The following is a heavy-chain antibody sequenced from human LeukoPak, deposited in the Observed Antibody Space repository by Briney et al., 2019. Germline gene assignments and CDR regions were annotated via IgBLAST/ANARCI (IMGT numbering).Heavy chain of an antibody. CDR2: IYYSGST. J-gene: IGHJ4*02. CDR3: ARWDSGGYSSGWYYFDY. V-gene: IGHV4-39*01. CDR1: GGSISSSTYC. Sequence: SETLSLTCTVSGGSISSSTYCWSWVRQPPGKGLEWIGSIYYSGSTYYNPSLKSRVTISVDTSKNQFSLKLSSVTAADTAVYYCARWDSGGYSSGWYYFDYWGQGTLVTVSS. D-gene: IGHD6-19*01.